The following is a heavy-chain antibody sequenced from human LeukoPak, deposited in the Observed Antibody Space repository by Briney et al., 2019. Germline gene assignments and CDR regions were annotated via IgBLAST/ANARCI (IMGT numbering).Heavy chain of an antibody. J-gene: IGHJ4*02. CDR2: IHPGRGDT. CDR3: ARDHNWGPDY. D-gene: IGHD7-27*01. Sequence: ASVKVSFKALVYTFTDHYFHWLRQAPGQGLEWMGWIHPGRGDTNYQRRVSLTRETSISTAYMELSRLTSDDTAVYYCARDHNWGPDYWGQGTLVSVCS. V-gene: IGHV1-2*02. CDR1: VYTFTDHY.